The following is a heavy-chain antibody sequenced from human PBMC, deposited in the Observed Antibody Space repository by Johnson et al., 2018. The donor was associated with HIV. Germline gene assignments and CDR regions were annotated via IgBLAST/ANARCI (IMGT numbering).Heavy chain of an antibody. V-gene: IGHV3-33*01. CDR2: IWYDGSNK. CDR1: GFTFSSYG. D-gene: IGHD6-19*01. J-gene: IGHJ3*02. Sequence: VQLLESGGGVVQPGRSLRLSCAASGFTFSSYGMHWVRQAPGKGLEWVAVIWYDGSNKYYADSVKGRFTISRENAKNSLYLQMNSLRAEDTAVYYCARDQKSGWPQSQDAFDIWGQGTMVTVSS. CDR3: ARDQKSGWPQSQDAFDI.